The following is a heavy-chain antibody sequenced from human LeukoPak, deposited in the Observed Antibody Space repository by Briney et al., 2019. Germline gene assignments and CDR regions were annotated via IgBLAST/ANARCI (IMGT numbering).Heavy chain of an antibody. J-gene: IGHJ4*02. V-gene: IGHV3-9*01. D-gene: IGHD3-22*01. Sequence: SLRLSCAASGFTFDDYAMHWVRQAPGKGLEWVSGISWNSGSIGYADSVKGRFTISRDNAKNSLYLQMNSLRAEDTALYYCAKDIISDYYDSSGYADYWGQGTLVTVSS. CDR2: ISWNSGSI. CDR3: AKDIISDYYDSSGYADY. CDR1: GFTFDDYA.